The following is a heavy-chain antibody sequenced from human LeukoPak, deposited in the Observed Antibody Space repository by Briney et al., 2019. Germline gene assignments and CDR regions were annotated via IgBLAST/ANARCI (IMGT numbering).Heavy chain of an antibody. CDR1: GFTFTSYS. V-gene: IGHV3-23*01. D-gene: IGHD2-2*03. J-gene: IGHJ4*02. Sequence: GSLRLSCAASGFTFTSYSMNWVRQAPGKGLEWVSTISGSGGSTYYADSVKGRFTISRDNSKNTPYLQMNSLRAEDTAVYYCAKWVFGYCSSTSCYFDYWGQGTLVTVSS. CDR3: AKWVFGYCSSTSCYFDY. CDR2: ISGSGGST.